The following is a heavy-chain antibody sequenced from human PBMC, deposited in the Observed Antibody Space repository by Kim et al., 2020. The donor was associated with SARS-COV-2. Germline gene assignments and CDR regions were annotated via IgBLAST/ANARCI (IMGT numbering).Heavy chain of an antibody. CDR1: GGSFSGYY. Sequence: SETLSLTCAVYGGSFSGYYWSWIRQPPGKGLEWIGEINHSGSTNYNPSLKSRVTISVDTSKNQFSLKLSSVTAADTAVYYCARGRHNCSSTSCYPYYMDVWGKGTTVTV. J-gene: IGHJ6*03. V-gene: IGHV4-34*01. D-gene: IGHD2-2*01. CDR3: ARGRHNCSSTSCYPYYMDV. CDR2: INHSGST.